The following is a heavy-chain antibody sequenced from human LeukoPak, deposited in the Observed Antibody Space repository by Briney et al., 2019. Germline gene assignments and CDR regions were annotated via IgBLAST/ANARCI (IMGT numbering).Heavy chain of an antibody. Sequence: SETLSLTCTVSGFSISSVSYYWGWIRQPPGKGREWIGSIYYSGSTYYNPSLKSRVTISVDTSKNQFSLKLSSVTAADTAVYYCARVPPTVTASYWYFDLWGRGTLVTVSS. D-gene: IGHD4-17*01. V-gene: IGHV4-39*07. CDR1: GFSISSVSYY. J-gene: IGHJ2*01. CDR3: ARVPPTVTASYWYFDL. CDR2: IYYSGST.